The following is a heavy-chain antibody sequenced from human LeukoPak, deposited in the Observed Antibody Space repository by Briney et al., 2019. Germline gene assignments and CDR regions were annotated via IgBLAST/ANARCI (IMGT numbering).Heavy chain of an antibody. Sequence: GGSLRLSCAASGFTFSSSAMSWVRQAPGKGLEWVSAISNNGGYTYYADSVQGRFTISRDNSKSTLCLQMNSLRAEDTAVYYCAKAHYDSSGYYIYYWGQGTLVTVSS. CDR1: GFTFSSSA. D-gene: IGHD3-22*01. V-gene: IGHV3-23*01. CDR2: ISNNGGYT. CDR3: AKAHYDSSGYYIYY. J-gene: IGHJ4*02.